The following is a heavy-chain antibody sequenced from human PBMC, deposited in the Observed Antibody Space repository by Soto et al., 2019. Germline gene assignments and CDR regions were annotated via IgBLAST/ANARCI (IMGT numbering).Heavy chain of an antibody. Sequence: GESLKISCRGSGYTFISSWIGWVRQMPGKGLEWMGTIYPGDSDTRYSPSFEGHVTISADKSISTAYLQWRSMKAADSAVYFCARGGYGGNHVDYWGQGTQVTVSS. CDR1: GYTFISSW. CDR3: ARGGYGGNHVDY. D-gene: IGHD2-15*01. V-gene: IGHV5-51*01. J-gene: IGHJ4*02. CDR2: IYPGDSDT.